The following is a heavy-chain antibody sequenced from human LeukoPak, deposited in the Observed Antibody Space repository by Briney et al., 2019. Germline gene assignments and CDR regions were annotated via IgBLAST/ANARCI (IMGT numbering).Heavy chain of an antibody. CDR2: ISYDGSDQ. CDR3: AKDGVTMIVVAGDAFDI. J-gene: IGHJ3*02. Sequence: GGSLRLSCAASGFTFSNYAMHWVRQAPGKGLEWVTVISYDGSDQYYADSVKGRFTISRDNSKNTLYLQMNSLRAEDTAVYYCAKDGVTMIVVAGDAFDIWGQGTMVTVSS. D-gene: IGHD3-22*01. V-gene: IGHV3-30*04. CDR1: GFTFSNYA.